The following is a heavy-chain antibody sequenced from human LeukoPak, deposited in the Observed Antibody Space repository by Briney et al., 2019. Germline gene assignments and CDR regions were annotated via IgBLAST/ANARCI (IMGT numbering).Heavy chain of an antibody. CDR1: GGSISSSSYY. J-gene: IGHJ4*02. V-gene: IGHV4-39*07. CDR2: IYYSGST. CDR3: ARDRAITMVRGVIITAPQQFDY. D-gene: IGHD3-10*01. Sequence: SETLSLTCTVSGGSISSSSYYWGWIRQPPGKGLEWIGSIYYSGSTYYNPSLKSRFTISVDTSKNQFSLTLSSVTAADTAVYYCARDRAITMVRGVIITAPQQFDYWGQGTLVTVSS.